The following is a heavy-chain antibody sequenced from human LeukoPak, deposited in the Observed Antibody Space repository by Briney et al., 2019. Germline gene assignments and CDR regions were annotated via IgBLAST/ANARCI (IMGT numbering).Heavy chain of an antibody. CDR3: ARGGYSGYPTPDY. J-gene: IGHJ4*02. CDR2: IYTSGST. Sequence: SQTLSLTCTVSGGSISSGSYYWSWIRQPAGKGLEWIGRIYTSGSTNYNPSLKSRVTISVDTSKNQFSLKLSSVTAADTAVYYCARGGYSGYPTPDYWGQGTLVTVSS. D-gene: IGHD5-12*01. V-gene: IGHV4-61*02. CDR1: GGSISSGSYY.